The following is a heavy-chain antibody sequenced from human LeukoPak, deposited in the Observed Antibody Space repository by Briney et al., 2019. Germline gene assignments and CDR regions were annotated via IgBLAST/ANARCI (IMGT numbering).Heavy chain of an antibody. CDR1: GYTFTSYD. Sequence: VKVSCKASGYTFTSYDINWVRQAPGQGLEWMGWMNPNSGNTGYAQKFQGRVTITRNTSISTAYMELSSLRSEDTAVYYCARGSYYGSGSYSDWGQGTLVTVSS. J-gene: IGHJ4*02. CDR3: ARGSYYGSGSYSD. D-gene: IGHD3-10*01. V-gene: IGHV1-8*03. CDR2: MNPNSGNT.